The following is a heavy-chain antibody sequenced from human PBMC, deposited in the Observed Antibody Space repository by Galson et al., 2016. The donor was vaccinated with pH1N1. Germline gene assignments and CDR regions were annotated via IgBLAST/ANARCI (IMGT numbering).Heavy chain of an antibody. D-gene: IGHD6-19*01. Sequence: ETLSLTCGVSGYSITRGYYWGWIRQPPGKGLEWIGTIHHTGNTDYNPSLKNRLTISLDTSKNQFSLKLISVTATDTAMYYCARRYSSGWSGGDDAFDIWGQGTMVTVSS. J-gene: IGHJ3*02. CDR1: GYSITRGYY. CDR3: ARRYSSGWSGGDDAFDI. V-gene: IGHV4-38-2*01. CDR2: IHHTGNT.